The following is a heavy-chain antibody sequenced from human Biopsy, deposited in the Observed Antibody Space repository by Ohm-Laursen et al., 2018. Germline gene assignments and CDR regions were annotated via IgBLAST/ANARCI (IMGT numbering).Heavy chain of an antibody. J-gene: IGHJ4*02. V-gene: IGHV3-23*01. CDR3: ARAVGIAAAPIDY. CDR2: ITASGGTT. Sequence: SLRLSCTASGISFSRSAMNWVRQAPGKGLEWVSGITASGGTTYYADSVKDRFTISRDNSNNTLYLQMNSLRGEDTAVYYCARAVGIAAAPIDYWGQGTLVTVSS. CDR1: GISFSRSA. D-gene: IGHD2-15*01.